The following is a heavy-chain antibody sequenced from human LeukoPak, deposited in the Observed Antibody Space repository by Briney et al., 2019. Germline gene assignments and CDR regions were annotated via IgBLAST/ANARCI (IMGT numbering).Heavy chain of an antibody. CDR3: ARSSSSWHYFDY. J-gene: IGHJ4*02. Sequence: GGSLRLSCAASGFTFSSYAMSWVRQAPGKGLEWVSAISGSGGSTYYADSVKGRFTISRDNAKNLVYLQMNSLRAEDTAVYYCARSSSSWHYFDYWGQGTLVTVSS. V-gene: IGHV3-23*01. CDR2: ISGSGGST. CDR1: GFTFSSYA. D-gene: IGHD6-13*01.